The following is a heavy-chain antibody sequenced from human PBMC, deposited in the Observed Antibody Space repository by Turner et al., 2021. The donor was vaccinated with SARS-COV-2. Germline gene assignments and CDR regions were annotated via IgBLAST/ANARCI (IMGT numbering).Heavy chain of an antibody. D-gene: IGHD6-6*01. V-gene: IGHV4-4*07. CDR1: GGSISSYY. CDR2: IYTSGST. J-gene: IGHJ6*02. Sequence: QVQLQESGPGLAKPSETLSLTCTVSGGSISSYYWSWIRQPAGKGLEWIGRIYTSGSTNYNPSLKSRVTMSVDTSKNQFSLKLSSVTAADTAVYYCARDRVQLGPVGMDVWGQGTTVTVSS. CDR3: ARDRVQLGPVGMDV.